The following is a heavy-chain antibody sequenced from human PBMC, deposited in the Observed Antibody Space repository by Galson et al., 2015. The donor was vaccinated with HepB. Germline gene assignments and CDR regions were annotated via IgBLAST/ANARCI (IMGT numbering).Heavy chain of an antibody. CDR1: GYTLSELS. D-gene: IGHD4-23*01. J-gene: IGHJ1*01. CDR2: FDPEDGET. CDR3: STDGGNSGGYLHH. Sequence: SVKVSCKVSGYTLSELSIHWVRQAPGKGLEWMGIFDPEDGETIYAQKFQGRVTMTEGTSTDTAHLELSSLRSEDTAVYYCSTDGGNSGGYLHHWGQGTLVTVSS. V-gene: IGHV1-24*01.